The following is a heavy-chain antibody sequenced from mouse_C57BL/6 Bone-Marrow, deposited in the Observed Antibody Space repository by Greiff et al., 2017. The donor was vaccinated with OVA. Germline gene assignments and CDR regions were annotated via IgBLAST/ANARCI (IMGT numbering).Heavy chain of an antibody. CDR2: IHPNSGST. D-gene: IGHD1-1*01. CDR1: GYTFTSYW. V-gene: IGHV1-64*01. J-gene: IGHJ2*01. Sequence: QVHVKQPGAELVKPGASVKLSCKASGYTFTSYWMHWVKQRPGQGLEWIGMIHPNSGSTNYNEKFKSKATLTVDKSSSTAYMQLSSLTSEDSAVYYCARWDYGKGFDYWGQGTTLTVSS. CDR3: ARWDYGKGFDY.